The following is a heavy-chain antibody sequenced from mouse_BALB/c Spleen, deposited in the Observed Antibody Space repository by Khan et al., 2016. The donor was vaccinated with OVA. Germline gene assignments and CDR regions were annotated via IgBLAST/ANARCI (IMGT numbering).Heavy chain of an antibody. V-gene: IGHV2-9*02. J-gene: IGHJ2*01. CDR2: IWAGGST. Sequence: QVQLKESGPGLVAPSQTLSITCTVSGFSFTNYGVHWVRQPPGKGLEWLGVIWAGGSTTYYSALMSRLSISKDNTKSQVFLKKNSLQTDDTAMYFCARKREPDYFDYWGQGTTLTVSS. CDR1: GFSFTNYG. CDR3: ARKREPDYFDY.